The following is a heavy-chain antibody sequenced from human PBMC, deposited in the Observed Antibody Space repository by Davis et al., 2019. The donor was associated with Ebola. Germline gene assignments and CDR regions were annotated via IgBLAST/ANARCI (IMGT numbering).Heavy chain of an antibody. CDR2: INHSGST. J-gene: IGHJ4*02. Sequence: PSETLSLTCAVYGGSFSGYYWSWIRQPPGKGLEWIGEINHSGSTNYNPSLKSRVTISVDTSKNQFSLKLSSVTAADTAVYYCARQVVVGYSYGPFDYWGQGTLVTVSS. CDR3: ARQVVVGYSYGPFDY. V-gene: IGHV4-34*01. D-gene: IGHD5-18*01. CDR1: GGSFSGYY.